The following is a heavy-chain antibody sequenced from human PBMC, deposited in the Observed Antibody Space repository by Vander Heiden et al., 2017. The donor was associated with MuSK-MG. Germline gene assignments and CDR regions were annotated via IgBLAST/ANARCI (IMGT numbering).Heavy chain of an antibody. CDR1: GFTFSRYA. CDR2: ISYDGSNK. V-gene: IGHV3-30*04. CDR3: ARGWNIFDY. D-gene: IGHD1-1*01. Sequence: QVQLVESGGGVVQPGRSLRLSCAASGFTFSRYAMHWVRQAPGKGLEWVAVISYDGSNKYYADSVKGRFTISRDNSKNTLYLQMNSLRAEDTAVYYCARGWNIFDYWGQGTLVTVSS. J-gene: IGHJ4*02.